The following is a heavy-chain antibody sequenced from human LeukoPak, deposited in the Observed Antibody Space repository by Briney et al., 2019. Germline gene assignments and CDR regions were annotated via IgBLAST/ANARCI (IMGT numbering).Heavy chain of an antibody. J-gene: IGHJ4*02. CDR1: GGSISSYY. D-gene: IGHD3-10*01. CDR2: IYYSGST. CDR3: ARMVRGVIAY. Sequence: SETLSLTCTVSGGSISSYYWSWIRQPPGKGLEWIGYIYYSGSTYYNPSLKSRVTMSVDTSKNQFSLKLSSVTAVDTAVYYCARMVRGVIAYWGQGTLVTVSS. V-gene: IGHV4-59*04.